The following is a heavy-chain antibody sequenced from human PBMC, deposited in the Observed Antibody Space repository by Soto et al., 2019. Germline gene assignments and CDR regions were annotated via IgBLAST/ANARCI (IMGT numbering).Heavy chain of an antibody. CDR2: ISYDGSNK. J-gene: IGHJ4*02. CDR1: GFTFSSYA. D-gene: IGHD3-16*01. V-gene: IGHV3-30-3*01. Sequence: QVRLVESGGGVVQPGRSLRLSCAASGFTFSSYAMHWVRQAPGKGLEWVAVISYDGSNKYYADSVKGRFTISRDNSKNTLYLQMNSLRAEDTAVYYCARAYEGDSFDYWGQGTLVTVSS. CDR3: ARAYEGDSFDY.